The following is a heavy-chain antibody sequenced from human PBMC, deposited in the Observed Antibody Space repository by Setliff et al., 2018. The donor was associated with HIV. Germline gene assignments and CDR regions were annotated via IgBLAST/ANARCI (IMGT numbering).Heavy chain of an antibody. Sequence: ASVKVSCKASGYTFRNYAVHWVRQAPGQRLEWMGWIDSGNGNTKISPKFQDRVTIIRNTSATTVYMEVNSLRSEDTAVYYCARISGNDRGGYYYHYFGYWGQGTLVTVSS. CDR1: GYTFRNYA. V-gene: IGHV1-3*04. CDR3: ARISGNDRGGYYYHYFGY. J-gene: IGHJ4*02. CDR2: IDSGNGNT. D-gene: IGHD3-22*01.